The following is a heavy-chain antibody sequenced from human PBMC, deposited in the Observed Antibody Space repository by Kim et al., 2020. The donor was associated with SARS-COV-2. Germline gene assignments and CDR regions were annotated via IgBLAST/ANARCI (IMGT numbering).Heavy chain of an antibody. J-gene: IGHJ5*02. CDR1: GFSVTGNF. V-gene: IGHV3-66*01. CDR2: ISSGGSK. D-gene: IGHD3-10*01. Sequence: SLRLSCAASGFSVTGNFVSWVRQAPGPGLEWVAAISSGGSKYYADSVEGRFTVSRDSSKTTLYLRMNSLGSEDPAVYSCAREPSYASGTNGLDPWGQG. CDR3: AREPSYASGTNGLDP.